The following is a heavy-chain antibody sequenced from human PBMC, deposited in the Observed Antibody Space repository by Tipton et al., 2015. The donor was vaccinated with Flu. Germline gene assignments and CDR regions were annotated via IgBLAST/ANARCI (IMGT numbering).Heavy chain of an antibody. CDR1: GYSISSGYY. V-gene: IGHV4-38-2*02. Sequence: TLSLTCSVSGYSISSGYYWGWIRQAPEKGLEWIGSIYYSGITYYSSSLKSRVTISVDSSKNEFSLTLASLTAADTAVYYCARDLWNDRRAYYYYGVDVWGQGTTVTVSS. J-gene: IGHJ6*02. CDR2: IYYSGIT. D-gene: IGHD1-1*01. CDR3: ARDLWNDRRAYYYYGVDV.